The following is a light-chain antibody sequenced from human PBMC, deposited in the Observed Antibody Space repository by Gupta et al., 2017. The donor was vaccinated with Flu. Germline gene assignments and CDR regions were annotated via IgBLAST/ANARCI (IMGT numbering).Light chain of an antibody. CDR2: GAS. V-gene: IGKV3-20*01. CDR3: QQDGHLPLT. Sequence: ELVLSQSPGTLSVSPGERATLSCRASQSVTSNSLAWYQQRPGRAPRLLIYGASSRAAGIPDRFSGSGPGTDFTLTIRRLEPEDFAVYYCQQDGHLPLTFGGGTKVEIK. J-gene: IGKJ4*01. CDR1: QSVTSNS.